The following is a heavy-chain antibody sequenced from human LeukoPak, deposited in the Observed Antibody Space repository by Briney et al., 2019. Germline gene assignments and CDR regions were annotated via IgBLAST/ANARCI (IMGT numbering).Heavy chain of an antibody. D-gene: IGHD3-22*01. CDR2: IIPIFGTA. V-gene: IGHV1-69*05. CDR3: ARVEYDSSGYYSYMDV. CDR1: GGTFSSYA. J-gene: IGHJ6*03. Sequence: GSSVKVSCKASGGTFSSYAISWVRQAPGQGLEWMGGIIPIFGTANYAQKFQGRVTITTDESTSTAYMELSSLRSEDTAVYYCARVEYDSSGYYSYMDVWGKGTTVTVSS.